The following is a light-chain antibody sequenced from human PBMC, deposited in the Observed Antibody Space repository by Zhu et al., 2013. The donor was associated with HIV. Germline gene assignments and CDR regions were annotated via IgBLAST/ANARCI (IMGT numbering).Light chain of an antibody. V-gene: IGKV2-28*01. CDR3: MQSLQVPHT. Sequence: DIVMTQSPLSLPVTPGEPASISCRSSQSLLHNNGYNYLDWYLQKPGQSPQLLIYLTSTRASGVPARFRGSGSGTQFTLRITRVAAEDVGIYFCMQSLQVPHTFGQGTRVEV. CDR2: LTS. CDR1: QSLLHNNGYNY. J-gene: IGKJ1*01.